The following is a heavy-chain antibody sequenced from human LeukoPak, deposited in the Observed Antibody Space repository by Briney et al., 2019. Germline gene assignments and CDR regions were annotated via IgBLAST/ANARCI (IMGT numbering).Heavy chain of an antibody. J-gene: IGHJ4*02. Sequence: SETLSLTCTVSGGSVISSSSYWGWIRQPPGKGLEWIGSIYYRGSTYYNPSLKSRLTISVDTSKNQFSLKLSSVTAADTAVYYCARRSGFRDYWGQGTLVTVSS. CDR1: GGSVISSSSY. CDR2: IYYRGST. CDR3: ARRSGFRDY. D-gene: IGHD3-3*01. V-gene: IGHV4-39*01.